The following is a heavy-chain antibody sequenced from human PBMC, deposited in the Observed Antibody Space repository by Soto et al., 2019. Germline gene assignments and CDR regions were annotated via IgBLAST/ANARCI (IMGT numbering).Heavy chain of an antibody. CDR2: IYYRGNT. CDR1: GDSINSDKYY. Sequence: SETMSLTCSVSGDSINSDKYYWGWIRQPPGKGLEWIGSIYYRGNTYYNPSLQTRVTISRDNSRNTLYLEMNILRAEDTAVYYCAKYLLPTVPYFDYWGQGSLVTVSS. V-gene: IGHV4-39*07. CDR3: AKYLLPTVPYFDY. D-gene: IGHD4-17*01. J-gene: IGHJ4*02.